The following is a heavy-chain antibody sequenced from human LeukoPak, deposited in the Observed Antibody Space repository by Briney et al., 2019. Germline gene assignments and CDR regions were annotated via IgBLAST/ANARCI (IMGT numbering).Heavy chain of an antibody. V-gene: IGHV5-51*01. CDR1: GYSFTNYW. CDR3: ARGGQAVPGQSFDF. D-gene: IGHD6-19*01. Sequence: KSGESLKISCKSSGYSFTNYWIAWVRQMSGKGLELRGIIYPADSKTRYSPSFQGLVTISADKSINTAYLQWSRLGTSDTAVYFCARGGQAVPGQSFDFWGQGTLLTVSS. J-gene: IGHJ4*02. CDR2: IYPADSKT.